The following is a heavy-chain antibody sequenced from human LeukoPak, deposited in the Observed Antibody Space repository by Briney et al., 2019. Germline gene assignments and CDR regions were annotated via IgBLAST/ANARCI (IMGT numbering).Heavy chain of an antibody. D-gene: IGHD4-17*01. CDR3: ARTTSLTASGYDY. Sequence: ASVKVSCKASGYTFTSYGISWVRQATGQGLEWLGWMNPYSGDRGYAQKFQGRLSITSDTSISTAYMELSSLRSDDTAVYFCARTTSLTASGYDYWGQGTLVTVSS. V-gene: IGHV1-8*03. CDR1: GYTFTSYG. J-gene: IGHJ4*02. CDR2: MNPYSGDR.